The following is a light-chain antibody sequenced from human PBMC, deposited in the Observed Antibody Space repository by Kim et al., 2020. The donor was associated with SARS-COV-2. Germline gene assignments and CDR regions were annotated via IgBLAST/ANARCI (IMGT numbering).Light chain of an antibody. CDR2: DVT. Sequence: GQSITIPCTGISSDVGGYNYVSWYQEYPGKAPKLMIYDVTKRPSGVSNRVSGSKSGNTASLTISGLQAEDEADYYCSSHSSTSTYVFGSGTKVTVL. CDR3: SSHSSTSTYV. V-gene: IGLV2-14*04. CDR1: SSDVGGYNY. J-gene: IGLJ1*01.